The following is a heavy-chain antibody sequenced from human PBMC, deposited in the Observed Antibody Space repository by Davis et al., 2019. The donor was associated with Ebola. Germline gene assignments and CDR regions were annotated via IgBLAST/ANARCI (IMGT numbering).Heavy chain of an antibody. CDR1: GFTFSSYA. D-gene: IGHD4-17*01. J-gene: IGHJ5*02. CDR2: ISGSGGRT. V-gene: IGHV3-23*01. Sequence: GESLKISCAASGFTFSSYAMSWARQAPGKGLEWVSAISGSGGRTYYADSVKGRFTISRDNARNTLFLQMTSLRVEDSGVYHCARVTTDYFDPWGQGTLVTVSS. CDR3: ARVTTDYFDP.